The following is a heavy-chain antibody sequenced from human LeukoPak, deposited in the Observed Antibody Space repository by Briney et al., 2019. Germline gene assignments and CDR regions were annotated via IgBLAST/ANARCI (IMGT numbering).Heavy chain of an antibody. Sequence: GGSLRLSCAASGFTFSSYSMNWVRQAPGKGLEWVSYISSSSSTIYYADSVKGRFTISRDNAKNSLYLQMNSLRAEDTAVYYCAKPPYYYDSSGYESPFDYWGQGTLVTVSS. CDR1: GFTFSSYS. CDR2: ISSSSSTI. V-gene: IGHV3-48*04. D-gene: IGHD3-22*01. J-gene: IGHJ4*02. CDR3: AKPPYYYDSSGYESPFDY.